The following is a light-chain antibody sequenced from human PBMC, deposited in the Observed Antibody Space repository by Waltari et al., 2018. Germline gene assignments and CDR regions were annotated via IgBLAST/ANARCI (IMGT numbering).Light chain of an antibody. CDR2: GAF. CDR3: QQYGSSPLT. J-gene: IGKJ5*01. Sequence: EIVLTQSPGTLFLSPGESATLSCRASQSVSNNQLAWYQLSPGQAPRLVIYGAFARATAIPDRFSGTGSRTDFTLTISRLEPEDFAMYYCQQYGSSPLTFGQGTRLEIK. V-gene: IGKV3-20*01. CDR1: QSVSNNQ.